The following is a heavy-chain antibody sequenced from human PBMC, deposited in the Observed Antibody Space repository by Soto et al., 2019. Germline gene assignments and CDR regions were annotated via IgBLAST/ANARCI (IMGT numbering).Heavy chain of an antibody. Sequence: PGGSLRLSCAASGLTFSSYSMNWVRQAPGKGLEWVSYISSNSRTIYYADSVKGRFTISRDNAKNSLYLQMNSLRDEDTAVYYCARPQSYYDFWSGVSYGMDVWGQGTTVTVSS. CDR1: GLTFSSYS. D-gene: IGHD3-3*01. CDR2: ISSNSRTI. V-gene: IGHV3-48*02. J-gene: IGHJ6*02. CDR3: ARPQSYYDFWSGVSYGMDV.